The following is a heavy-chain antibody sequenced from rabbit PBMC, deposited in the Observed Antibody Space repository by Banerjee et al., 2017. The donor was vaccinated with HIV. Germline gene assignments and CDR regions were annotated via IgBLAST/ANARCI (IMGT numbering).Heavy chain of an antibody. CDR2: IDASSGRT. Sequence: QKQLEESGGGLVKPGGTLTLTCKAYGIDFSSYYYMCWGSQAPGKGLEWIACIDASSGRTYYASWAKGRFTISKISSTTVTLQMTSLTAADTATYFCARDSSDWPFYDMDLWGHRHPRHRL. J-gene: IGHJ6*01. D-gene: IGHD4-1*01. V-gene: IGHV1S45*01. CDR1: GIDFSSYYY. CDR3: ARDSSDWPFYDMDL.